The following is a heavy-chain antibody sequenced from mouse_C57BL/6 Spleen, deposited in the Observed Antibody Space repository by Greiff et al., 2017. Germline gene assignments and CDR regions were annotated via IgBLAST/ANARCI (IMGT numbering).Heavy chain of an antibody. V-gene: IGHV1-53*01. CDR2: INPSNGGT. Sequence: QVQLQQPGTELVKPGASVKLSCKASGYTFTSSWMHWVKQRPGHGLEWIGNINPSNGGTNYNEKFKSKATLTVDKSSSTAYMQLSSLTSEEAAVYYCARGGYYRVWFADWGQGALVTVAA. J-gene: IGHJ3*01. D-gene: IGHD2-12*01. CDR1: GYTFTSSW. CDR3: ARGGYYRVWFAD.